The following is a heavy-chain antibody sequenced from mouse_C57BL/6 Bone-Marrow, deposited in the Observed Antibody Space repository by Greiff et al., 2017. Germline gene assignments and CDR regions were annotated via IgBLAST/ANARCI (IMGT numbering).Heavy chain of an antibody. CDR2: IDPSDSYT. V-gene: IGHV1-59*01. J-gene: IGHJ2*01. D-gene: IGHD2-12*01. CDR3: ARYEY. CDR1: GYTFTSYW. Sequence: QVQLQQPGAELVRPGTSVKLSCKASGYTFTSYWMHWVKQRPGQGLEWIGVIDPSDSYTNYNQKFKGKATLIVDTSSSTAYMQLSSLTSEDSAVYYCARYEYWGQGTTLTVSS.